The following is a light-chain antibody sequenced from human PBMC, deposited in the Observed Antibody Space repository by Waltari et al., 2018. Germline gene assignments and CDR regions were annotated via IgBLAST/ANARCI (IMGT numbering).Light chain of an antibody. CDR3: QQTYTVPRS. J-gene: IGKJ2*01. CDR2: AAS. CDR1: QSVRNY. Sequence: DIQMTQSPPSLSASVGDTVTMTCRASQSVRNYLTWFQQKPGEAPKLLIHAASSLGFGVPSRFSGSGSETDFTLTIAGLQREDVGTYYCQQTYTVPRSFDQGTKVE. V-gene: IGKV1-39*01.